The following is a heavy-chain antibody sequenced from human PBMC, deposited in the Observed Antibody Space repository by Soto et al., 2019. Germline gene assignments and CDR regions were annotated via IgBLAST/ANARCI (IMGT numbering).Heavy chain of an antibody. J-gene: IGHJ4*02. D-gene: IGHD4-4*01. Sequence: PSETLSLTCAVSGFSISSGHYWGWMRQPPGKGLEWIGYIYYSGSTTYNPSLRSRVTMSVDTSKNQFSLRLSSVTAADTAVYYCARAKSKYQNFDHWGQGSQVTVSS. CDR3: ARAKSKYQNFDH. CDR1: GFSISSGHY. CDR2: IYYSGST. V-gene: IGHV4-28*03.